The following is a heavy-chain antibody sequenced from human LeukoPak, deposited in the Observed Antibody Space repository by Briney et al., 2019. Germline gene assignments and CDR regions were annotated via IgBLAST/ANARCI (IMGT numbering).Heavy chain of an antibody. CDR1: GGSISSGAYY. J-gene: IGHJ4*02. V-gene: IGHV4-31*03. CDR3: ARVSGGGNYLDY. CDR2: IYYSGNT. Sequence: SQTLSLTCTVPGGSISSGAYYWTWIRQHPGNGLEWIGYIYYSGNTYYNPSLKSRVTISVDTSKNQFSLKLSSVTAADTAVYYCARVSGGGNYLDYWGQGTLVTVSS. D-gene: IGHD2-15*01.